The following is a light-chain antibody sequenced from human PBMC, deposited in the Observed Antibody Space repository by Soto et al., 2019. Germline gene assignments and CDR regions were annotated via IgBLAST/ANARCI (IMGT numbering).Light chain of an antibody. CDR1: QNINHY. Sequence: DTQMTQSPSSLSASVGDRVTITCRASQNINHYLNWYQHQPGKAPKLLIYGASSLQSGVPSRFSGGGSGTDFTLTITKLQPEDFATYYCQQSYTLPNTFGQGTNLEIK. J-gene: IGKJ2*01. V-gene: IGKV1-39*01. CDR3: QQSYTLPNT. CDR2: GAS.